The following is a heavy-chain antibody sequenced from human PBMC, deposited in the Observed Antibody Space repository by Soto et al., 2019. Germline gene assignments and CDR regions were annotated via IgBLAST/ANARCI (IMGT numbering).Heavy chain of an antibody. CDR2: ISYDGYLK. Sequence: QAQLVESGGGVVQPGRSLRLSCAASGFTFSTYGMQWVRQAPGKGLEWVAVISYDGYLKYYVDAVKGRFTVARDNSKNTLFLEMNSLRVEDTAVYFCAKDFKVSGSHYGTLNYYYGMDVWGQGTTVTVSS. J-gene: IGHJ6*02. CDR1: GFTFSTYG. D-gene: IGHD3-10*01. CDR3: AKDFKVSGSHYGTLNYYYGMDV. V-gene: IGHV3-30*18.